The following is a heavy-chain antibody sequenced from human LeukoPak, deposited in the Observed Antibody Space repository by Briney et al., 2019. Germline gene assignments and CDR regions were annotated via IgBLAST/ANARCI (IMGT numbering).Heavy chain of an antibody. CDR2: IIPIFGTA. CDR3: AREGADFWSGYYFDY. V-gene: IGHV1-69*05. Sequence: SVKVSCKASGGTFSSYAISWVRQAPGQGLEWMGGIIPIFGTANYTQKFQGRVTITTDESTSTAYMELSSLRSEDTAVYYCAREGADFWSGYYFDYWGQGTLVTVSS. J-gene: IGHJ4*02. CDR1: GGTFSSYA. D-gene: IGHD3-3*01.